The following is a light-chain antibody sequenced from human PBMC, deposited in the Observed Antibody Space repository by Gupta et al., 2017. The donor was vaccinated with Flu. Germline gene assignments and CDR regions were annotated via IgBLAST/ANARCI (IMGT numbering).Light chain of an antibody. CDR2: KAS. Sequence: DFQMTQSPSTLSASVGDRVTITCRVSQNIGDWLAWYQQKPGKVPQALIYKASNLESAAPSRFGGSGYGTEFTLTISGLQPEDSANYYCQNYNYHFGGGTKVEIK. V-gene: IGKV1-5*03. CDR3: QNYNYH. J-gene: IGKJ4*01. CDR1: QNIGDW.